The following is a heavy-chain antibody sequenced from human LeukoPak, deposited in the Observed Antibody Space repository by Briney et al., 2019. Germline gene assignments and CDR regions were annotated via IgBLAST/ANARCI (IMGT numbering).Heavy chain of an antibody. CDR3: AGFHDWNYAIDY. Sequence: ASVTLSFTASGYTFTIYYIHWVRQAPGQGLEWMGIINPSGGSTTYAQKFQGRVTMTRDTSTTTVYMEVSSLRSEDTAVYYCAGFHDWNYAIDYWGQGTLVSVSS. V-gene: IGHV1-46*01. CDR1: GYTFTIYY. CDR2: INPSGGST. J-gene: IGHJ4*02. D-gene: IGHD1-7*01.